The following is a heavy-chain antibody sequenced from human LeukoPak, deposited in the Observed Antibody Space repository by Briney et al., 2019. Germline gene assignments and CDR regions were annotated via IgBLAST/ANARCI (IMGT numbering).Heavy chain of an antibody. CDR2: ISAYNGNT. CDR1: GYTFTSYG. V-gene: IGHV1-18*01. CDR3: ARDYYDSSGYYYESDYYYYMDV. Sequence: ASVKVSCKASGYTFTSYGISWVRQAPGQGLEWMGWISAYNGNTNYAQKLQGRVTMTTDTSTSTAYMELRSLRSDDTAVYYCARDYYDSSGYYYESDYYYYMDVWGKGTTVTISS. D-gene: IGHD3-22*01. J-gene: IGHJ6*03.